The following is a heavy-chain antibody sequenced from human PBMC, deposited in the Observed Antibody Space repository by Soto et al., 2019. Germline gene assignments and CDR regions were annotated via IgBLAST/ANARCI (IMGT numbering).Heavy chain of an antibody. CDR3: AKDYCSGGSCYSGGDGYNLDY. CDR1: GFTFSSYG. D-gene: IGHD2-15*01. Sequence: QVQLVESGGGVVQPGRSLRLSCAASGFTFSSYGMHWVRQAPGKGLEWVAVISYDGSNKYYADSVKGRFTISRDNSKNTLYLQMNSLRAEDTAVYYCAKDYCSGGSCYSGGDGYNLDYWGQGTLVTVSS. V-gene: IGHV3-30*18. J-gene: IGHJ4*02. CDR2: ISYDGSNK.